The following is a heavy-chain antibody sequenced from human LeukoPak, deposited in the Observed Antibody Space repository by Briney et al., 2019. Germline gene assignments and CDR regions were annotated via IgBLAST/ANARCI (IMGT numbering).Heavy chain of an antibody. J-gene: IGHJ3*02. V-gene: IGHV3-48*01. CDR3: ARDPYDSSGRRSGI. D-gene: IGHD3-22*01. Sequence: GGSLRLSCAASGFTFSSYWMSWVRQAPGKGLQWVSYTSSSGSTIYYADSVKGRFTISRDNAKNSLYLQMNSLRAEDTAVYYCARDPYDSSGRRSGIWGQGTMVSVSA. CDR1: GFTFSSYW. CDR2: TSSSGSTI.